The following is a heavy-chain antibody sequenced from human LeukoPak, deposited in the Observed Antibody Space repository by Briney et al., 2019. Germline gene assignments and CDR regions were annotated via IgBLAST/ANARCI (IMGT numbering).Heavy chain of an antibody. D-gene: IGHD5-18*01. CDR3: ARDIYGYSDY. V-gene: IGHV4-61*01. CDR2: MYYSGST. Sequence: SETLSLTCTVYGGSVSSGSYYWSWIRQPPGKGLEWIANMYYSGSTNYNPSLKSRVTISVSTSKNQFSLRLSSVTAADTAVYYCARDIYGYSDYWGQGPLVTVSS. J-gene: IGHJ4*02. CDR1: GGSVSSGSYY.